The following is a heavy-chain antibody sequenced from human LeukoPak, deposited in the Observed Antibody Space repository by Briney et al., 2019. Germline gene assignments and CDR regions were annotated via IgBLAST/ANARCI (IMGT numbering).Heavy chain of an antibody. V-gene: IGHV4-34*01. J-gene: IGHJ4*02. CDR3: ARGPYSRKGYFDY. D-gene: IGHD3-16*01. CDR1: GGSFSGYY. CDR2: INHNGST. Sequence: PSETLSLTCAVYGGSFSGYYWSWIRQPPGKGLEWIGEINHNGSTNYNPSLKSRVTISVDTSKNQFSLKLSSVTAADTAVYYCARGPYSRKGYFDYWGQGTLVTVSS.